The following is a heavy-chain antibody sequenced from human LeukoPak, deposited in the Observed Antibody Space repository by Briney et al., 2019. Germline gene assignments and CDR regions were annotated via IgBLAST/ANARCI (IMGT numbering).Heavy chain of an antibody. Sequence: ASVKVSCKASGYTFTGYYIHWVRQAPGQGLEWMGWINPNSGGTNYAQKFQGRVTMTRDTSISTAYMELSRLRSDDTAVYYCARQWASAIWFDPWGQGTLVTVSS. D-gene: IGHD2-2*02. CDR1: GYTFTGYY. V-gene: IGHV1-2*02. CDR2: INPNSGGT. J-gene: IGHJ5*02. CDR3: ARQWASAIWFDP.